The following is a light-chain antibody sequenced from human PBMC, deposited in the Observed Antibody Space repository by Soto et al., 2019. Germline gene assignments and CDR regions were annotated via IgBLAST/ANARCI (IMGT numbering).Light chain of an antibody. CDR2: EVS. CDR1: TSDVGGYNY. J-gene: IGLJ1*01. V-gene: IGLV2-14*01. Sequence: QSVLTQPASVCGSPGQSITISCTGTTSDVGGYNYVSWYQHHPGKAPKLLIYEVSNRPSGVSNRFSGSKSGDTASLTISGLQAEDEADYYCTSYPSSGTPCVFGTGTKVTVL. CDR3: TSYPSSGTPCV.